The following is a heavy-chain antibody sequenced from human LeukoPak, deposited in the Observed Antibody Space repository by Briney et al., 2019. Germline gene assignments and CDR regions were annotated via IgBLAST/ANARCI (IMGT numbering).Heavy chain of an antibody. Sequence: PGGSLRLSCAASGFTFSSYSMNWVRQAPGKGLEWVSSISSSSSYIYYADSVKGRFTISRDNAKNSLYLQMNSLRAEDTAVYYCARDHGGILTGYYDAFDIWGQGTMVTVSS. CDR3: ARDHGGILTGYYDAFDI. CDR2: ISSSSSYI. J-gene: IGHJ3*02. CDR1: GFTFSSYS. D-gene: IGHD3-9*01. V-gene: IGHV3-21*01.